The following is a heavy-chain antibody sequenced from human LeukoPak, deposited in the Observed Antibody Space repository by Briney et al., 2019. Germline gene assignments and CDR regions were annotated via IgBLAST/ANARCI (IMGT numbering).Heavy chain of an antibody. V-gene: IGHV1-24*01. J-gene: IGHJ6*03. CDR2: FDPEDGET. CDR1: GYTLTELS. Sequence: EASVKVSCKVSGYTLTELSMHWVRQAPGKGLEWMGGFDPEDGETIYAQKFQGRVTMTEDTSTDTAYMELSSLRSEDTAVYYCATVPIAAARNYYYMDVWGKGTTVTVSS. D-gene: IGHD6-13*01. CDR3: ATVPIAAARNYYYMDV.